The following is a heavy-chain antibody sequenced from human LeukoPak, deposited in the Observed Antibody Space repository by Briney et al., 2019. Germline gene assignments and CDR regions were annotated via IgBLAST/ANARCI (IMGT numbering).Heavy chain of an antibody. D-gene: IGHD3-3*01. CDR2: ISSSSSYI. V-gene: IGHV3-21*01. CDR3: ARHRSPLESFHH. CDR1: GFTFSSYW. J-gene: IGHJ1*01. Sequence: GGSLRLSCAASGFTFSSYWMHWVRQAPGKGLEWVSSISSSSSYIYYADSVKGRFTISRDNAKNSLYLQMNSLRAEDTAVYYCARHRSPLESFHHWGQGTLVTVSS.